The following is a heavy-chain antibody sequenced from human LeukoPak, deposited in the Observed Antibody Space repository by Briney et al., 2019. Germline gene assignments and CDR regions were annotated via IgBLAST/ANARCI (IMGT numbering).Heavy chain of an antibody. D-gene: IGHD2-2*01. J-gene: IGHJ6*02. CDR1: GFTFSSYD. CDR2: ISYDGSNK. CDR3: AKVEEGYCSSTSCPGLYYYYYYGMDV. Sequence: GKSLRLSCAASGFTFSSYDMHWVRQAPGKGLEWVAVISYDGSNKYYADSVKGRFTISRDNSKNTLYLQMNSLRAEDTAVYYCAKVEEGYCSSTSCPGLYYYYYYGMDVWGQGTTVTVSS. V-gene: IGHV3-30*18.